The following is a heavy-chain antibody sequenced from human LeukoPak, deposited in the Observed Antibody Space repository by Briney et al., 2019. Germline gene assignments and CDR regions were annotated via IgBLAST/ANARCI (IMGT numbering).Heavy chain of an antibody. J-gene: IGHJ3*02. V-gene: IGHV1-2*02. CDR2: INPNSGDT. CDR3: ASKGSGYCSSTSCQGAFDI. Sequence: ASVKVSCKASGYTFTDYYNHWVRQAPGQGLEWMGWINPNSGDTDYAQKFQGRVTMTRDTSITTAYMELRSLRSDDTAVYYCASKGSGYCSSTSCQGAFDIWGQGTMVTVSS. CDR1: GYTFTDYY. D-gene: IGHD2-2*01.